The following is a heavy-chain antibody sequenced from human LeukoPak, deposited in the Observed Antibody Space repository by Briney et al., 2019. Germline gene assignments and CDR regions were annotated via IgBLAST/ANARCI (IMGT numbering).Heavy chain of an antibody. D-gene: IGHD3-10*01. Sequence: SVKVSCKASGGTFSSYAISWVRQAPGQGLEWMGGIIPIFGTASYAQKFQGRVTITADESTSTAYMELSSLRSEDTAVYYCARDWIMVRGVIGFDPWGQGTLVTVSS. CDR1: GGTFSSYA. V-gene: IGHV1-69*01. J-gene: IGHJ5*02. CDR2: IIPIFGTA. CDR3: ARDWIMVRGVIGFDP.